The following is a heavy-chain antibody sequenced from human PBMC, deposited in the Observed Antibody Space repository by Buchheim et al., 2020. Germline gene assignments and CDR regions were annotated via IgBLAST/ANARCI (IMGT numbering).Heavy chain of an antibody. D-gene: IGHD5-24*01. Sequence: QVQLQESGPGLVKPSETLSLTCTVSDGSISTYYWGWVRQPPGKGLEWIGYIHWTGSANYNPSLKSRVTLSIHTSKPPFSLRLGSVTAADTAVYYCTRTIALPQFGMDVWGQGTT. V-gene: IGHV4-59*12. CDR1: DGSISTYY. CDR3: TRTIALPQFGMDV. J-gene: IGHJ6*02. CDR2: IHWTGSA.